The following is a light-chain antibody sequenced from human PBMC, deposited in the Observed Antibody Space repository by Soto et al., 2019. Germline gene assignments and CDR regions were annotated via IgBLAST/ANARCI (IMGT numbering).Light chain of an antibody. V-gene: IGLV1-44*01. Sequence: QSVLTQPPSASGTPGQRVTISCSGSSSNIGSNTVSWYQQLPGKAPKVLIYSNNQRPSGVPDRFSGSKSGTSASLAISGLQSEDEADYYCATWDDSLNGPVFGGGTQLTVL. CDR2: SNN. CDR3: ATWDDSLNGPV. CDR1: SSNIGSNT. J-gene: IGLJ3*02.